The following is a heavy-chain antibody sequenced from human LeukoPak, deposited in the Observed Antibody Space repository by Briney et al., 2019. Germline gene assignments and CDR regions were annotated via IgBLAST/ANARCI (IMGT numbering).Heavy chain of an antibody. CDR2: INHSGST. Sequence: SETLSLTCAVYGGSFSGYYWSWIRQPPGKGLERIGEINHSGSTNYNPSLKSRVTISVDTSKNQFSLKLSSETAADTAVYYCARGGNYYYYGMDVWGQGTTVTVSS. CDR3: ARGGNYYYYGMDV. V-gene: IGHV4-34*01. CDR1: GGSFSGYY. J-gene: IGHJ6*02.